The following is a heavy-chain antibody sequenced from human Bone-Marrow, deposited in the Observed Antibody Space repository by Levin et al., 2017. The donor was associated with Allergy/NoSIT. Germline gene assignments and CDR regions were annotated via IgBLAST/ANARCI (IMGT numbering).Heavy chain of an antibody. D-gene: IGHD4-17*01. CDR2: ISGSGESI. CDR3: AILKDYGDYVYFDD. Sequence: LTWVRQSPGTGLEWVSVISGSGESIHYADFVKGRFTISRDNFKKTLYLQMNSLRAEDTAVYYCAILKDYGDYVYFDDWGQGTLVTVSA. J-gene: IGHJ4*02. V-gene: IGHV3-23*01.